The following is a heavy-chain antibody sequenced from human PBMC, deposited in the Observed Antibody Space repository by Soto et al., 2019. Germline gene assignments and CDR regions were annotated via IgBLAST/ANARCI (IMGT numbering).Heavy chain of an antibody. V-gene: IGHV3-23*01. D-gene: IGHD2-21*02. J-gene: IGHJ4*02. CDR2: ISGSGGST. CDR1: GGSISSYY. Sequence: ETLSLTCTVSGGSISSYYWSWIRQPPGKGLEWVSAISGSGGSTYYADSVKGRFTISRDNSKNTLYLQMNSLRAEDTAVYYCAKDSRIVVVTAPYDYWGQGTLVTVSS. CDR3: AKDSRIVVVTAPYDY.